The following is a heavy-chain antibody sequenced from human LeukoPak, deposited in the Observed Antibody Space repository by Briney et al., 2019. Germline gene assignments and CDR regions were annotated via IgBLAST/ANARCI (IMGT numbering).Heavy chain of an antibody. D-gene: IGHD2-2*01. J-gene: IGHJ6*04. CDR2: ISGSGGST. CDR1: GFTFSREA. V-gene: IGHV3-23*01. CDR3: ANAIYYYYGMDV. Sequence: GGSLRLSCAASGFTFSREAVSWVRQAPGKRLEWVSAISGSGGSTYYADSVKGRFTISRDNSKNTLYLQMNSLRAEDTAVCYCANAIYYYYGMDVWGKGTTVTVSS.